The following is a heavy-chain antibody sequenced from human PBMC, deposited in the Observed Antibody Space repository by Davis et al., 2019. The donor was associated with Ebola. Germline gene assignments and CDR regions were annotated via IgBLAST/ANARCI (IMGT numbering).Heavy chain of an antibody. D-gene: IGHD2-15*01. Sequence: GESLKISCAASGFSFSTYAMSWVRQAPGKGLEWVSGVTSSGGHTYYADSVKGRFTISRDNSKNTLYLQMNSLRAEDTAVYYCARDRWGDIVVVVGATGFWGQGTLVTVTS. CDR2: VTSSGGHT. V-gene: IGHV3-23*01. CDR1: GFSFSTYA. CDR3: ARDRWGDIVVVVGATGF. J-gene: IGHJ4*02.